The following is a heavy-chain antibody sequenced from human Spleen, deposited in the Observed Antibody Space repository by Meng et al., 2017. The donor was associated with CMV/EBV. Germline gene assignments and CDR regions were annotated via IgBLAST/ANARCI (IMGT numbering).Heavy chain of an antibody. CDR1: AILFCSNS. V-gene: IGHV1-69*01. CDR2: IIPIFGTG. J-gene: IGHJ4*02. D-gene: IGHD3-10*01. CDR3: ARTDYYGSGSYYYYFDY. Sequence: QVRPLHDRLSLKEHAALVMYAYNVLAILFCSNSICLSTPAPRQRLEWLVGIIPIFGTGNYAQKFKGRVTITADESTSTAYMELSSLRSEDTAVYYCARTDYYGSGSYYYYFDYWGQGTLVTVSS.